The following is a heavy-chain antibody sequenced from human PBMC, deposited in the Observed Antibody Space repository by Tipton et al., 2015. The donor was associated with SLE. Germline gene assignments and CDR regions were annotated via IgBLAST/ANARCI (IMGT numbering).Heavy chain of an antibody. CDR2: IYYSGST. CDR3: ARAEWELLTGFDY. Sequence: TLSLTCTVSGGSISSHYWSWIRQPPGKGLEWIGYIYYSGSTNYNPSLKSRVTISVDTSKNQFSLKLSSVTAADTAVYYCARAEWELLTGFDYWGQGTLVTVSS. J-gene: IGHJ4*02. CDR1: GGSISSHY. V-gene: IGHV4-59*11. D-gene: IGHD1-26*01.